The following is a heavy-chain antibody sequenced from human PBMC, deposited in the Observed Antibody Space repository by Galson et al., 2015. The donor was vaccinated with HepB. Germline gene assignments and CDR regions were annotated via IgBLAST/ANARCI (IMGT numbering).Heavy chain of an antibody. J-gene: IGHJ6*04. CDR1: GFTVSTNY. V-gene: IGHV3-66*01. Sequence: SLRLSCAASGFTVSTNYMTWVRQAPGKGLEWVSVFYSGGTTYYADSVKGRFTISRDNTKNTLYLQMNSLRAEDTAVYYCAREYYESRDLYSQMDVWCKGTTVTVSS. CDR3: AREYYESRDLYSQMDV. CDR2: FYSGGTT. D-gene: IGHD3-16*01.